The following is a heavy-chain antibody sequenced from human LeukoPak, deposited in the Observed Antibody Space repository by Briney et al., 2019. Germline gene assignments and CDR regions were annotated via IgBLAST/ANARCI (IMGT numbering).Heavy chain of an antibody. CDR1: GFTFTRFW. V-gene: IGHV3-74*01. D-gene: IGHD1-26*01. CDR2: INIDGTTT. CDR3: ARDSYEVGATFDY. J-gene: IGHJ4*02. Sequence: GGSLRLSCAASGFTFTRFWMHWVRQVPGKGLVWVSRINIDGTTTNYADSVKGRFTVSRDNAKNTLFLQLSSLRVEDTAVYYCARDSYEVGATFDYWGQGTLVTVSS.